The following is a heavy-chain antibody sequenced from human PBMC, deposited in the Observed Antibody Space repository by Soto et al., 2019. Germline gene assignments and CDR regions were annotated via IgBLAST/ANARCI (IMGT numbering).Heavy chain of an antibody. CDR3: ARSDGSGSYYSYYYYGMDV. CDR2: IYPGDSDT. D-gene: IGHD3-10*01. V-gene: IGHV5-51*01. Sequence: GESLKISCKGSGYSFTSYWIGWVRQMPGKGLEWMGIIYPGDSDTRYSPSFQGQVTISADKSISTAYLQWSSLKASDTAMYYCARSDGSGSYYSYYYYGMDVWGQGTTVTVSS. J-gene: IGHJ6*02. CDR1: GYSFTSYW.